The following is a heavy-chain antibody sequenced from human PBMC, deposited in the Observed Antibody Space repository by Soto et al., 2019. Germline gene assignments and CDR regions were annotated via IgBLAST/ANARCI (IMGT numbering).Heavy chain of an antibody. V-gene: IGHV1-24*01. CDR2: FDPEDGET. D-gene: IGHD1-7*01. J-gene: IGHJ4*02. CDR3: ATGDNWNYPSG. CDR1: GYALTELS. Sequence: GASVKVSCKVSGYALTELSMHWVRQAPGKGLEWMGGFDPEDGETIYAQKFQGRVTMTEDTSTDTAYMELSSLGSEDTAVYYCATGDNWNYPSGWGQGTLVTVSS.